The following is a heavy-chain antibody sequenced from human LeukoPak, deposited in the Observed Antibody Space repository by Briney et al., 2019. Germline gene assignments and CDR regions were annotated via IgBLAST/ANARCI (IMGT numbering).Heavy chain of an antibody. Sequence: GGPLTLSCAASGFTFCTFGMHWVRQAPGKGLELVAVTHYDGNKKYYADSVKGRYTISKDNSKNTLYLQMKSLTSEDTAVYYCAKDTHRLSTAVAGTLDHWGQGTLVTVSS. J-gene: IGHJ4*02. CDR3: AKDTHRLSTAVAGTLDH. V-gene: IGHV3-30*02. CDR2: THYDGNKK. CDR1: GFTFCTFG. D-gene: IGHD6-19*01.